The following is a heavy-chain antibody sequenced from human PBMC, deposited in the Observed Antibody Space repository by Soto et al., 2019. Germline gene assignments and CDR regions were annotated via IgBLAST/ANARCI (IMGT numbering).Heavy chain of an antibody. Sequence: EASVKVSCKASGYTFTSYYMHWVRQAPGQGLEWMGIINPSGGSTSYAQKFQGRVTMTRDTSTSTVYMELSSLRSEDTAVYYCARDRVYGFAGTWRYFDYWGQGTLVTVSS. V-gene: IGHV1-46*03. D-gene: IGHD6-13*01. CDR2: INPSGGST. CDR1: GYTFTSYY. J-gene: IGHJ4*02. CDR3: ARDRVYGFAGTWRYFDY.